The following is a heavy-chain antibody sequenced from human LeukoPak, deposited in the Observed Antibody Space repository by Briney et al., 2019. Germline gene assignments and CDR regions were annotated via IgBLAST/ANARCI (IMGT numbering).Heavy chain of an antibody. D-gene: IGHD6-25*01. V-gene: IGHV3-30*02. CDR2: IRYDGSNK. CDR1: GFTFSSYA. CDR3: AKRSDSGSYTIDS. Sequence: GGSLRLSCAASGFTFSSYAMSWVRQAPGKGLEWVAFIRYDGSNKYSADSVKGRFTISRDNSKNTLYLQMNSLRAEDTAVYYCAKRSDSGSYTIDSWGQGALVSVSS. J-gene: IGHJ5*01.